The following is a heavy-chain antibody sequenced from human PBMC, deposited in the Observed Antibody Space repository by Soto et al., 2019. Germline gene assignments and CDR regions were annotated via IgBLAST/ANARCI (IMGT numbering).Heavy chain of an antibody. CDR3: AKGNHAAGTDAVAGIY. V-gene: IGHV3-30*18. D-gene: IGHD6-13*01. J-gene: IGHJ4*02. Sequence: GGSLRLSCAASGVTFSSYGMHWVRQAPGKGLEWVAVISYDGSNKYYADSVKGRFTTSRDNSKNTLYLQMNSLRAEDTAVYYCAKGNHAAGTDAVAGIYWGQGTLVTVSS. CDR2: ISYDGSNK. CDR1: GVTFSSYG.